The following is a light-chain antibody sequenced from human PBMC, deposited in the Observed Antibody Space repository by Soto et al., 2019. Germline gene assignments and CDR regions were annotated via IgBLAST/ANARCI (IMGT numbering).Light chain of an antibody. CDR1: SSDVGGYNY. Sequence: QSALTQPASVSGSPGQSITISCSGASSDVGGYNYVSWYQQHAGKAPKLIIYDVTNRPSGVSNRFSGSKSGNTASLTISGLQAEDEADYYCSSYTSSSTPVIFGGGTQLTVL. CDR3: SSYTSSSTPVI. CDR2: DVT. J-gene: IGLJ2*01. V-gene: IGLV2-14*03.